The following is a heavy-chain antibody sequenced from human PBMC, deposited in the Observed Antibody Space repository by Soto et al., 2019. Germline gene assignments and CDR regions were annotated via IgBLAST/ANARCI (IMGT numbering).Heavy chain of an antibody. CDR1: GFTFSDYY. J-gene: IGHJ4*02. Sequence: PGGSLRLSCEASGFTFSDYYMSWVRQAPGMGLEWVSYISSSSTYSDYADSVKGRFTISRDNAKNSLYLQMNSLRDEDTAVYYCARDRRSGSGSPSEWGQGTRVTVSS. CDR2: ISSSSTYS. V-gene: IGHV3-11*05. CDR3: ARDRRSGSGSPSE. D-gene: IGHD3-10*01.